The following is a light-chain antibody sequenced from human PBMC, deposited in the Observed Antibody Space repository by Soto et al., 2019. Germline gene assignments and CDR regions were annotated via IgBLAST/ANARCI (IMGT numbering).Light chain of an antibody. CDR1: SSNIGAGYD. CDR3: QSFDSSLSGWRV. J-gene: IGLJ3*02. Sequence: QSVLTQPPSVSGAPGQRVTISCTGSSSNIGAGYDVHWYQQLPGTAPKLLIYGNSNRPSGVPDRFSGSKSGTPASLAITGLHAEDEADYYCQSFDSSLSGWRVFGGGTKLSVL. CDR2: GNS. V-gene: IGLV1-40*01.